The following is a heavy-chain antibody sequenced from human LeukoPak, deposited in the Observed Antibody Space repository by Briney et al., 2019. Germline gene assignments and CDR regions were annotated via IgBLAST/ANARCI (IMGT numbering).Heavy chain of an antibody. V-gene: IGHV4-39*06. CDR3: ARRCGYRYGEFDS. Sequence: SETLSLTCTVSGVSISSSSYYWGWIRQPPGKGLEWIGSIYYSGSTYYNPALKRLVIISVDTSKNQFPLKLSSVTAADTAVYYCARRCGYRYGEFDSWGQGTLVTVSS. CDR2: IYYSGST. CDR1: GVSISSSSYY. D-gene: IGHD5-18*01. J-gene: IGHJ4*02.